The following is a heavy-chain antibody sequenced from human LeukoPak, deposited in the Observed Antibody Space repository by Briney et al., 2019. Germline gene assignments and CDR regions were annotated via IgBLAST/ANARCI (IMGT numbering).Heavy chain of an antibody. V-gene: IGHV3-7*01. D-gene: IGHD4-11*01. CDR1: GFNFRAYW. CDR2: VQHIGGET. CDR3: ATYSILNAREFRY. J-gene: IGHJ1*01. Sequence: PGGFLRLSCTTSGFNFRAYWMGWVRQAPGKGLEWVANVQHIGGETYYVDSVKGRFTISRDNAKNSVYLQMNSLGADDTAVYYCATYSILNAREFRYWGQGTLVTVTS.